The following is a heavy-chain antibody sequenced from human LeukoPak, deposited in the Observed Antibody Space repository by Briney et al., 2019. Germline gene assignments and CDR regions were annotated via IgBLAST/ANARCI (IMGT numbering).Heavy chain of an antibody. CDR3: ARRWGNIVGVTYEY. CDR2: IYYTGST. Sequence: PSETLSLTCTISGSSITSVSHYWGWIRQPPGMGLEWIGDIYYTGSTYYSPSLRSRVTMSVHTSENQFSLRLNSVTAVDTAVYYCARRWGNIVGVTYEYWGQGTLVTVSS. J-gene: IGHJ4*02. D-gene: IGHD3-16*01. V-gene: IGHV4-39*01. CDR1: GSSITSVSHY.